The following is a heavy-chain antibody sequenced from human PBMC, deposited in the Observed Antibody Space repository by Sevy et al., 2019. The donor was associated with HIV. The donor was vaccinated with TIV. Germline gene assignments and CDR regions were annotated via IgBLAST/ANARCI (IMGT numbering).Heavy chain of an antibody. J-gene: IGHJ4*02. D-gene: IGHD2-21*02. CDR1: GFNFSEHG. Sequence: GGSLRLSCAASGFNFSEHGMHWVRQAPGKGLEWVAVIWFFGTGKYYGDSVKGRFTISRDNSKNTLYLQMDSLRPDDTAMYYCAKDECGGNCYFDFWGQGTRVTVSS. V-gene: IGHV3-33*03. CDR2: IWFFGTGK. CDR3: AKDECGGNCYFDF.